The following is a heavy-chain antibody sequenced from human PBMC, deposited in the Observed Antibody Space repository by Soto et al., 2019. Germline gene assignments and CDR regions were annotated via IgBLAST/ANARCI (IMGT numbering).Heavy chain of an antibody. D-gene: IGHD4-17*01. V-gene: IGHV3-23*01. J-gene: IGHJ3*01. CDR2: ISASGSRT. CDR3: GKDPNGDYVGGFEF. Sequence: GGSLRLSCAASGFIFNNYAMSWVRQAPGKGLEWVSGISASGSRTFYADSVKGRFTVSRDFSKNTLSLQMDSLRAEDTAVYFCGKDPNGDYVGGFEFWGPGTMVTVSS. CDR1: GFIFNNYA.